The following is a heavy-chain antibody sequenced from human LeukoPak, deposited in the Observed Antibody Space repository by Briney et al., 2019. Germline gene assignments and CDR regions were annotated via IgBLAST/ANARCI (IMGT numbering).Heavy chain of an antibody. V-gene: IGHV1-2*02. Sequence: ASVKVSCKASGYTFTGYYMHWVRQAPGQGLEWMGWINPNSGGTNYAQKFQGRVTMTRDTSISTAYMELSRLRSDDTAVYYCARSHGGITIRNWFDPWGQGALVTVSS. CDR3: ARSHGGITIRNWFDP. CDR2: INPNSGGT. J-gene: IGHJ5*02. CDR1: GYTFTGYY. D-gene: IGHD3-3*01.